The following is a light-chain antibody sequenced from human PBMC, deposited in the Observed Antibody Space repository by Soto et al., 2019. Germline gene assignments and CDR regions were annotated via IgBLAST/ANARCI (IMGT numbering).Light chain of an antibody. CDR1: QSVSSY. Sequence: EIVLTQSPGTLSLSPGERATLSCRASQSVSSYLAWYQQKPGQAPRLLIYGASTRATGIPARFSGSGSGTEFALTISRLEPEDFAVFYCQHYDSLPITFGQGTRLEIK. CDR2: GAS. CDR3: QHYDSLPIT. J-gene: IGKJ5*01. V-gene: IGKV3-20*01.